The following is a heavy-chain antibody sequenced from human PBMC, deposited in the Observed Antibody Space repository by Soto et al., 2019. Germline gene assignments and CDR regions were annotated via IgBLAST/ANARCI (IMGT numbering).Heavy chain of an antibody. CDR3: ARAKGEECSGGSCYSVFAFDI. V-gene: IGHV1-18*01. D-gene: IGHD2-15*01. J-gene: IGHJ3*02. CDR2: ISAYNGNT. CDR1: GYTFTSYG. Sequence: ASVKVSCKASGYTFTSYGISWVRQAPGQGLEWMGWISAYNGNTNYAQKLQGRVTMTTDTSTSTAYMELRSLRSDDTAVYYCARAKGEECSGGSCYSVFAFDIWGQGTMVTVSS.